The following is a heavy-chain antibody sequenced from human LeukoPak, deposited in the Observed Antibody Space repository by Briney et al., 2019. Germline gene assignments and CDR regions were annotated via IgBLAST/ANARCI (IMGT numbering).Heavy chain of an antibody. D-gene: IGHD5-24*01. CDR2: ISYDGSNK. Sequence: GGSLRLSCAASGFTFSNYWMSWVRQAPGKGLEWVAVISYDGSNKYYADSVKGRFTISRDNSKNTLYLQMNSLRAEDTAVYYCARGVEMATKIDYWGQGTLVTVSS. CDR1: GFTFSNYW. J-gene: IGHJ4*02. CDR3: ARGVEMATKIDY. V-gene: IGHV3-30*03.